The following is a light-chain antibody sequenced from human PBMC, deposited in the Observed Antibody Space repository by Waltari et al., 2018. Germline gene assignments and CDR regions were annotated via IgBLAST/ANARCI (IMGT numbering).Light chain of an antibody. J-gene: IGKJ4*01. CDR1: QNVVTS. Sequence: IVLTQSPATLSLSPGERATLSCRASQNVVTSLAWYQQKPGQTPRPLIYAAATRATGIPARFSGSGFGTEFTLTISSLEPEDSAVYYCQQRYDWPQDPTFGGGTKVEIK. CDR3: QQRYDWPQDPT. V-gene: IGKV3-11*01. CDR2: AAA.